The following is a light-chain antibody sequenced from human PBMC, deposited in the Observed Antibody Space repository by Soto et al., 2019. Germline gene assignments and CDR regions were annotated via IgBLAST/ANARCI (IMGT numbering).Light chain of an antibody. CDR1: QSVSSN. Sequence: EIVLTQSPGTLSLSPGERATLSCRASQSVSSNFLAWYQHKPGQSPRLLIYGASDRATGIPARFSGSGSGTEFTLTISSLQSEDFAVYYCQQYNNWPPLTFGGGTKVEIK. V-gene: IGKV3-15*01. CDR2: GAS. J-gene: IGKJ4*01. CDR3: QQYNNWPPLT.